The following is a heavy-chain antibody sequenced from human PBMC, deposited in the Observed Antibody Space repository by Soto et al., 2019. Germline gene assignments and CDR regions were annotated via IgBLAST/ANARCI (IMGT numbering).Heavy chain of an antibody. J-gene: IGHJ4*02. CDR3: TRQHDYGGNPFDY. Sequence: GGSLRLSCAASGFTFSGSAMHWVRQASGKGLEWVGRIRSKANSYATAYAASVKGRFTISRDDSKNTAYLQMNGLKTEDTAVYYCTRQHDYGGNPFDYWGQGTLVTVSS. CDR1: GFTFSGSA. V-gene: IGHV3-73*01. D-gene: IGHD4-17*01. CDR2: IRSKANSYAT.